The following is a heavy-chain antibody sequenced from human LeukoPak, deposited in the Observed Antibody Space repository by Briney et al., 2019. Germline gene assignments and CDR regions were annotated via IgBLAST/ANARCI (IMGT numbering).Heavy chain of an antibody. Sequence: SVKVSCKASGGTFSSYATSWVRQAPGQGLEWMGGIIPIFGTANYAQKFQGRVTITADESTSTAYMELSSLRSEDTAVYYCARDLGAHIVVEGDYWGQGTLVTVSS. CDR2: IIPIFGTA. J-gene: IGHJ4*02. CDR1: GGTFSSYA. V-gene: IGHV1-69*13. D-gene: IGHD2-21*01. CDR3: ARDLGAHIVVEGDY.